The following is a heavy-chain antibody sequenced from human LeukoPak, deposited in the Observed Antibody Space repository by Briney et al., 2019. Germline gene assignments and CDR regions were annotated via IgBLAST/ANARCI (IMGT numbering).Heavy chain of an antibody. CDR1: GYTFTSYG. J-gene: IGHJ4*02. D-gene: IGHD3-9*01. CDR3: ARARGTYYDILTDWPQYYFDY. CDR2: ISAYNGNT. V-gene: IGHV1-18*01. Sequence: GASVKVSCKASGYTFTSYGISWVRQAPGQGLEWMGWISAYNGNTNYAQKLQGRVNMTTDTSTSTAYMELRSLRSDDTAVYYCARARGTYYDILTDWPQYYFDYWGQGTLVTVSS.